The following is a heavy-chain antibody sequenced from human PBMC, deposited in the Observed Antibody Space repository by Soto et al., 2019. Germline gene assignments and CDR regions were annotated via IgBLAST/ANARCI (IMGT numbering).Heavy chain of an antibody. Sequence: GASVKVSCKTSGYNFTTYGVSWVRQAPGQGLEWMGWISDYNGNTNYAQKPQGRVTMTTDTSTSTAYMELRGMRSDDTAVYYCARDRYYYGSGSYYISWFDPWGQGTLVTVSS. J-gene: IGHJ5*02. V-gene: IGHV1-18*04. D-gene: IGHD3-10*01. CDR2: ISDYNGNT. CDR3: ARDRYYYGSGSYYISWFDP. CDR1: GYNFTTYG.